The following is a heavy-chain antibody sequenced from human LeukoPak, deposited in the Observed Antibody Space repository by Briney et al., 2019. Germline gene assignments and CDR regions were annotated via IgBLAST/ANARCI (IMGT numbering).Heavy chain of an antibody. D-gene: IGHD3-22*01. CDR1: GGSISSSSYY. J-gene: IGHJ4*02. CDR2: IYYSGST. Sequence: PSETLSLTCTVSGGSISSSSYYWGWIRQPPGKGLEWIGSIYYSGSTYYNPSLKSRVNISVDTSKNQFSLKLSSVTAADTAVYYCASHSSGYYELEGGFDYWGQGTLVTVSS. CDR3: ASHSSGYYELEGGFDY. V-gene: IGHV4-39*01.